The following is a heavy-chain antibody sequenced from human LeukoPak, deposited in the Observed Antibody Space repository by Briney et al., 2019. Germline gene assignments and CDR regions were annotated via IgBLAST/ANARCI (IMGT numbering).Heavy chain of an antibody. Sequence: GESLKISCKGSGYSFTSYWIGWVRQAPGKGLEWVSGISGSGGSTYYADSVKGRFTISRDNSKNTLYLQMNSLRAEDTAVYYCAKDASSSWYSPIDYWGQGTLVTVSS. J-gene: IGHJ4*02. D-gene: IGHD6-13*01. CDR2: ISGSGGST. V-gene: IGHV3-23*01. CDR1: GYSFTSYW. CDR3: AKDASSSWYSPIDY.